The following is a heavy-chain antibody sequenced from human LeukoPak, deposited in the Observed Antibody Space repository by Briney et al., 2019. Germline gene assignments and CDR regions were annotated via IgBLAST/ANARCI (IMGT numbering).Heavy chain of an antibody. D-gene: IGHD3-10*01. V-gene: IGHV3-7*01. CDR3: ASKTVVRGPYGWFDP. CDR1: GFTFSSYW. Sequence: GGSLRLSRAASGFTFSSYWMSWVRQAPGKGLEWVANIKQDGSEKYYVDSVKGRFTISRDNAKNSLYLQMNSLRAEDTAVYYCASKTVVRGPYGWFDPWGQGTLVTVSS. CDR2: IKQDGSEK. J-gene: IGHJ5*02.